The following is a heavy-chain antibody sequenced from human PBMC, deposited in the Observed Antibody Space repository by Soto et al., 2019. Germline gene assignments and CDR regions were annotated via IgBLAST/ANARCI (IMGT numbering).Heavy chain of an antibody. CDR2: ISWDGEK. D-gene: IGHD3-9*01. V-gene: IGHV2-5*02. J-gene: IGHJ4*02. Sequence: QITLKESGPTLVKPTQTLTLTCTFSGFSLNTRGVGVGWIRQPPGKALEWLALISWDGEKRYSPSLKSRLTITKDTSENQVVLIITIMDPVDTATYYCAHRCGDLLTGHYYFEYWGQGTLVTVSS. CDR3: AHRCGDLLTGHYYFEY. CDR1: GFSLNTRGVG.